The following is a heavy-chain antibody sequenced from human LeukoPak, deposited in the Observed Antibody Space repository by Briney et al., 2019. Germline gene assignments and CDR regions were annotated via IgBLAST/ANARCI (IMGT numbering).Heavy chain of an antibody. V-gene: IGHV4-4*02. D-gene: IGHD3-10*01. CDR2: IYHSGST. CDR1: GGSISSSNW. J-gene: IGHJ3*02. CDR3: ASASANYYGSGRGALDI. Sequence: SETLSLTCAVSGGSISSSNWWSWVRQPPGKGLEWIGEIYHSGSTNYNPSLKSRVTISVDKSKNQFSLKLSSVTAADTAVYYCASASANYYGSGRGALDIWGQGTMVTVSS.